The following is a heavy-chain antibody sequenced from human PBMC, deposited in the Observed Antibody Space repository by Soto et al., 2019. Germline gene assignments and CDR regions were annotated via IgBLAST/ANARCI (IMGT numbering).Heavy chain of an antibody. CDR3: ARAVGDPLYYLDY. V-gene: IGHV4-59*08. CDR2: TDYSGNT. J-gene: IGHJ4*02. D-gene: IGHD6-19*01. CDR1: SDSISSYY. Sequence: SETLSLTCTVSSDSISSYYWIWIRQSPGKGLEWIGYTDYSGNTNYNPSLKSRVTISGDASKNQFSLRLSSVTAADTAVYYCARAVGDPLYYLDYWGQGTLVTVSS.